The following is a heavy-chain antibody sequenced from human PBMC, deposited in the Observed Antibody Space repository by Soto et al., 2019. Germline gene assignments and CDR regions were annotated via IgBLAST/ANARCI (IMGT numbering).Heavy chain of an antibody. Sequence: SETLSLTCTVSGGSISSGGYNWSWIRQHPVKGLEWIGYIYYSGATYYNPSLKSRVTISVDASKNQFSLKLNSVTAADTAVYYCARDLWGYCGTDCYPLDVWGQGTTVTVSS. J-gene: IGHJ6*02. V-gene: IGHV4-31*03. D-gene: IGHD2-21*02. CDR1: GGSISSGGYN. CDR2: IYYSGAT. CDR3: ARDLWGYCGTDCYPLDV.